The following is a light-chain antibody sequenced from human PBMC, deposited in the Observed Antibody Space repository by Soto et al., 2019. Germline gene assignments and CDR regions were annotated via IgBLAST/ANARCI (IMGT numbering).Light chain of an antibody. CDR2: DAS. J-gene: IGKJ2*01. CDR1: QDISNY. CDR3: QQYDNLPPYT. Sequence: DIQMTQSPSSLSASVGDRVTITCQASQDISNYLNWYQQKPGKAPKLLTYDASNLETGVPSRFSGSGFGTDFPFTISSLQPEDMATNYCQQYDNLPPYTFGQGTKLEIK. V-gene: IGKV1-33*01.